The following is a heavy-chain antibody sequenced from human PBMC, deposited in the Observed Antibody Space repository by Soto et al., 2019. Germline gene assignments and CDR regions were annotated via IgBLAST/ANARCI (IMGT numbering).Heavy chain of an antibody. V-gene: IGHV4-59*01. Sequence: QVQLQESGPGLVKPSETLSLTCTVSGGSISSYYWSWIRQPPGKGLEWIGYIYYSGSTNYNPSLXSXVXIXLDTSKNQFSLKLSSVTAADTAVYYCARRYGDQFDYWGQGTLVTVSS. CDR1: GGSISSYY. J-gene: IGHJ4*02. CDR2: IYYSGST. CDR3: ARRYGDQFDY. D-gene: IGHD4-17*01.